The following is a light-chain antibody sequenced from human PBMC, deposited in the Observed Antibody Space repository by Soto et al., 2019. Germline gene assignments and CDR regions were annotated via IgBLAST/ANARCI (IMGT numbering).Light chain of an antibody. Sequence: DIVMTQSPDSLAVSLGERATINCKSSQSVLSSSNNKHLLAWYQQKAGQPPKLLVYGQSTREYGVPDRFSGSGSGTDFNLTNASLQAEAVAVYYCQPYYTVPLTFGEGTKVEIK. J-gene: IGKJ4*01. V-gene: IGKV4-1*01. CDR2: GQS. CDR3: QPYYTVPLT. CDR1: QSVLSSSNNKHL.